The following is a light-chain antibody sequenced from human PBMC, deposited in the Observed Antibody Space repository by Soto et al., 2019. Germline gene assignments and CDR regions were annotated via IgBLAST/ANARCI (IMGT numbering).Light chain of an antibody. V-gene: IGKV1-8*01. CDR3: QQYYSYPPN. CDR2: AAS. CDR1: QGISSY. Sequence: AIRMTQSPSSLSASTGDRVTITCRASQGISSYLAWYQQKPGKAPKLLIYAASTLQSGVTSRFSGSGSGTDFTLTISCLQSEDFATYSCQQYYSYPPNFGPGTKVDIK. J-gene: IGKJ3*01.